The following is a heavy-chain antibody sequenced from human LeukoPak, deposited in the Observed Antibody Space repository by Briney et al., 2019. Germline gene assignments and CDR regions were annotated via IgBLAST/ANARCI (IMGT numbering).Heavy chain of an antibody. Sequence: GGSLRLSCAASGFTSNSYGMHWVRQAPGKGLEWVAFIRFDGTNKYYADSVKGRFTISRDNSKNTLYLQMNSLRAEDTAVYYCAKSTVVTRDAFDIWGQGTLVTVSS. CDR3: AKSTVVTRDAFDI. CDR2: IRFDGTNK. D-gene: IGHD4-23*01. V-gene: IGHV3-30*02. J-gene: IGHJ3*02. CDR1: GFTSNSYG.